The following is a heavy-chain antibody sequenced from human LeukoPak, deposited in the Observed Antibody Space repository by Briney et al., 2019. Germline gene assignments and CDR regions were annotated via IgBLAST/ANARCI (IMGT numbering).Heavy chain of an antibody. Sequence: GGTLRLSCAASGVAFDSHGMHWVRQAPGKGLEWVAVIRYDGSNKEYADSVKGRFTISRDNSKNTLYLEMNSLRAEDTAVYYCARARNNYDRSGFSALDYWGQGTLVTVSA. CDR3: ARARNNYDRSGFSALDY. CDR1: GVAFDSHG. D-gene: IGHD3-22*01. CDR2: IRYDGSNK. J-gene: IGHJ4*02. V-gene: IGHV3-33*01.